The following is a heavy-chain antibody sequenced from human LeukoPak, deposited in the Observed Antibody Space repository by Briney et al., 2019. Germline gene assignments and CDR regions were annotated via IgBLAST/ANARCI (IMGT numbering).Heavy chain of an antibody. D-gene: IGHD1-26*01. CDR3: ARDRLVGATWADYFYFYMDV. V-gene: IGHV3-48*04. J-gene: IGHJ6*03. CDR1: GFNLTTYA. Sequence: GGSLRLSCAASGFNLTTYAMGWVRQAPGKGLEWISSISSDSGTVYYTDSVRGRFTVSRDNAKTSLYLQMNSLRAEDTAVYYCARDRLVGATWADYFYFYMDVWGKGTAVTVSS. CDR2: ISSDSGTV.